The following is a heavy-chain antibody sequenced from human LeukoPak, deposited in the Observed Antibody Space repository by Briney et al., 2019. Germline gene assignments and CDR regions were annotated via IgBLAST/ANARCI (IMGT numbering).Heavy chain of an antibody. D-gene: IGHD6-6*01. CDR2: ISAYNGNT. Sequence: GASVKVSCKASGYTFTSYGISWVRQAPGQGLEWMGWISAYNGNTNYAQKLQGRVTITADKSTSTAYMELSSLRSEDTAVYYCASTYSSSFNWFDPWGQGTLVTVSS. J-gene: IGHJ5*02. V-gene: IGHV1-18*01. CDR3: ASTYSSSFNWFDP. CDR1: GYTFTSYG.